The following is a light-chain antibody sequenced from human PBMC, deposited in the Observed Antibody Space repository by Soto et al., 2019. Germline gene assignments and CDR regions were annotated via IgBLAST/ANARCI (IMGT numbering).Light chain of an antibody. CDR2: TAS. CDR1: QDISNY. J-gene: IGKJ5*01. V-gene: IGKV1-27*01. Sequence: DIQMTESTSSLSTSIGNTFTITCRASQDISNYLAWYQQTTGKVHKLLIYTASTLQSGVQSRFSGSGSGTDFTLTISSLQPEDVATYYCQKYNSALTFGKGTRLE. CDR3: QKYNSALT.